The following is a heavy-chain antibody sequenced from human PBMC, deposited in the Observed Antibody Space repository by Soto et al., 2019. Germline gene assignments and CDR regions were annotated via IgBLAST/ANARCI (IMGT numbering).Heavy chain of an antibody. J-gene: IGHJ6*02. Sequence: QVQLVQSGVEVKKPGASVKVSCKASGYTFISRGISWVRQAPGQGLEWMGWISGKNGNTNYAQKLQGRVTLTTDTSTSTAYMELRSLRSDDTAVYYCVRVSSSIVVVPDYGMDVWGQGTTVTVSS. V-gene: IGHV1-18*04. CDR2: ISGKNGNT. D-gene: IGHD2-15*01. CDR1: GYTFISRG. CDR3: VRVSSSIVVVPDYGMDV.